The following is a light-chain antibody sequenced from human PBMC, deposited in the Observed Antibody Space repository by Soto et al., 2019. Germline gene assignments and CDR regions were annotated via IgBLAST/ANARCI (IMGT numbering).Light chain of an antibody. CDR3: QKYNSAPLT. CDR2: ATS. CDR1: QGIAPH. Sequence: DVQMTQSPSSLSAFVGDRVTITCRASQGIAPHLAWFQQKPGKVPKLLIYATSTLQSGVPSRFSGSGSGTDFTLIINSLQPEDVGTYYCQKYNSAPLTFGGGTKVEIK. J-gene: IGKJ4*01. V-gene: IGKV1-27*01.